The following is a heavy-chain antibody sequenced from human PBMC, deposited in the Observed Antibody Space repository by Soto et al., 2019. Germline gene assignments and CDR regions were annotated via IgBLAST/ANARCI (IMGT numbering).Heavy chain of an antibody. CDR3: AKGARDVDS. D-gene: IGHD5-12*01. J-gene: IGHJ4*02. V-gene: IGHV3-23*01. CDR1: GFTFSSQT. Sequence: ELQLLESGGGLVQPGGSLRLSCAASGFTFSSQTMSWVRQAPGKGLEWVSVISSSGSTSYTDSVEGRFTISKDSSKNTLYLQLNSRRVEDTAVYYWAKGARDVDSWGQGTLVTVSS. CDR2: ISSSGST.